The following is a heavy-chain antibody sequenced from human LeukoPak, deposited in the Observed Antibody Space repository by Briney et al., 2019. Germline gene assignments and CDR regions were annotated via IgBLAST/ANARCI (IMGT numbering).Heavy chain of an antibody. Sequence: PGGSLRLSCEGSGFTFSAYDLSWVRQAQGQGLEWVAAISRSGSTPYYTASVKGRFTISRDNSKNTLFLQMNSLRAGDTAVYYCARGRRGVEYSSSWYAWFDPWGQGTLVTVSS. CDR3: ARGRRGVEYSSSWYAWFDP. V-gene: IGHV3-23*01. CDR2: ISRSGSTP. J-gene: IGHJ5*02. D-gene: IGHD6-13*01. CDR1: GFTFSAYD.